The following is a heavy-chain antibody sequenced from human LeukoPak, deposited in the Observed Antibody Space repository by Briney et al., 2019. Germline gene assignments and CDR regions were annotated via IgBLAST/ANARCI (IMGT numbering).Heavy chain of an antibody. CDR2: ISYDGSNK. V-gene: IGHV3-30*18. D-gene: IGHD2-2*01. J-gene: IGHJ6*02. CDR3: AKATSCSSTSCYFFRPHYGMDV. Sequence: GGSLRLSCAASGFTFSSYGMHWVRQAPGKGQEWVAVISYDGSNKYYADSVKGRFTISRDNSKNTLYLQMNSLRAEDTAVYYCAKATSCSSTSCYFFRPHYGMDVWGQGTTVTVSS. CDR1: GFTFSSYG.